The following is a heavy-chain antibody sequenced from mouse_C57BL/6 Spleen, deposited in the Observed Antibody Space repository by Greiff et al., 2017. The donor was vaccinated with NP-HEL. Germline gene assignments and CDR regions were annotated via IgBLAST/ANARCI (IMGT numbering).Heavy chain of an antibody. CDR1: GYTFTSYG. J-gene: IGHJ2*01. CDR3: ARSEDYCDY. Sequence: QVQLQQSGAELARPGASVKLSCKASGYTFTSYGISWVKQRTGQGLEWIGEIYPRSGNTYYNEKFKGKDTLTADKSSSTAYMELRRLTSEDSAVYFCARSEDYCDYWGQGTTLTVSS. V-gene: IGHV1-81*01. CDR2: IYPRSGNT.